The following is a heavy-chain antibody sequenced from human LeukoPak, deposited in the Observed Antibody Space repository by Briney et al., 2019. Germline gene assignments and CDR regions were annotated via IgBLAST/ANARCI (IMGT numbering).Heavy chain of an antibody. J-gene: IGHJ3*01. CDR2: VDSTGSST. CDR1: GFTFTTYA. D-gene: IGHD3-22*01. CDR3: AKGGRWDYYDSSH. V-gene: IGHV3-23*05. Sequence: GGSLRLSCAASGFTFTTYAMSWVRQAPGKGLEWVSAVDSTGSSTYYADSVQGRFTISRDNSKNTLYLQMNSLRVEDTAIYYCAKGGRWDYYDSSHWGQGTMVTVSS.